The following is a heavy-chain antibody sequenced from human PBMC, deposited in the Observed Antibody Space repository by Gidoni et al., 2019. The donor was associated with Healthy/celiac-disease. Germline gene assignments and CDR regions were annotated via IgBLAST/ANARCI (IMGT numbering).Heavy chain of an antibody. J-gene: IGHJ4*02. Sequence: QLQLQESGPGLVKPSETLSLTCTVSGGSISNSSYYWGWIRQPPGKGLEWIGSIYYSGSTYYNPSLKSRVTISVDTSKNQFSLKLSSVTAADTAVYYCARLASAIVVVPAAHYFDYWGQGTLVTVSS. CDR2: IYYSGST. CDR3: ARLASAIVVVPAAHYFDY. D-gene: IGHD2-2*01. CDR1: GGSISNSSYY. V-gene: IGHV4-39*01.